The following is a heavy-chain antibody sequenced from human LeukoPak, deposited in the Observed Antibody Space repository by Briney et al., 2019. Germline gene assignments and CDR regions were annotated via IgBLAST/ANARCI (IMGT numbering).Heavy chain of an antibody. J-gene: IGHJ4*02. D-gene: IGHD1-26*01. CDR2: IYYSGST. Sequence: SETLSLTCTVSGGSVSSGSYYWSWIRQPPGKGLEWIGYIYYSGSTNYNPSLKSRVTISVDTSKNQFPLKLSSVTAADTAVYYCARGEVDPYFDYWGQGTLVTVSS. V-gene: IGHV4-61*01. CDR1: GGSVSSGSYY. CDR3: ARGEVDPYFDY.